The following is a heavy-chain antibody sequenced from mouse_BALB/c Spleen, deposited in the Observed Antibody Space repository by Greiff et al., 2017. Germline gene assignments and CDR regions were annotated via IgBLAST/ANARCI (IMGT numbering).Heavy chain of an antibody. V-gene: IGHV1S135*01. D-gene: IGHD2-4*01. J-gene: IGHJ3*01. CDR3: ARGTMITKGFAY. CDR1: GYSFTSYY. Sequence: EVKLQQSGPELMKPGASVKISCKASGYSFTSYYLHWVKRSHGKSLEWIGYIDPFNGGTSYNQKFKGKATLTVDKSSSTAYMHLSSLTSEDSAVYYCARGTMITKGFAYWGQGTLVTVSA. CDR2: IDPFNGGT.